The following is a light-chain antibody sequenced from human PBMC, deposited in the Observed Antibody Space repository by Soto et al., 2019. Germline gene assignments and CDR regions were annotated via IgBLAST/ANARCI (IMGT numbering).Light chain of an antibody. CDR1: QSVSSTY. Sequence: ENVLTQSPGTLSLSPGERATLYCRASQSVSSTYLAWYQQKPGQPPRRLMYEASSRDPGVPDRFSGSGSGTDFTLTISRLEPEDFAVYFCHQFGSSPYTFGQGTKLEI. J-gene: IGKJ2*01. V-gene: IGKV3-20*01. CDR3: HQFGSSPYT. CDR2: EAS.